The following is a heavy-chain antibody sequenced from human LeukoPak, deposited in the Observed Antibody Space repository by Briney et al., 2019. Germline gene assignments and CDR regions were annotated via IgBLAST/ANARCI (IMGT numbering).Heavy chain of an antibody. J-gene: IGHJ6*02. V-gene: IGHV7-4-1*02. CDR1: GYTFTSYA. Sequence: ASVKVSCKASGYTFTSYAMNWVRQAPGQGLEWMGWINTNTGNPTYAQGFTGRFVFSLDTSVSTAYLQISSLKAEDTAVYYCARDQLKGDGLPLRFLEWLSYYYYGMDVWGQGTTVTVSS. D-gene: IGHD3-3*01. CDR3: ARDQLKGDGLPLRFLEWLSYYYYGMDV. CDR2: INTNTGNP.